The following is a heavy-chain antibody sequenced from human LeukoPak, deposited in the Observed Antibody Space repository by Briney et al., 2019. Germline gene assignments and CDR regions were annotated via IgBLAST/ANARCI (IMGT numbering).Heavy chain of an antibody. CDR3: ARAKRIAAAKPIDY. D-gene: IGHD6-13*01. J-gene: IGHJ4*02. CDR1: GYTFTGYY. CDR2: INPNSGGT. V-gene: IGHV1-2*02. Sequence: ASVKVSCKASGYTFTGYYMHWVRRAPGQGLEWMGWINPNSGGTNYAQKFQGRVTMTRDTSISTAYMELSRLRSDDTAVYYCARAKRIAAAKPIDYWGQGTLVTVSS.